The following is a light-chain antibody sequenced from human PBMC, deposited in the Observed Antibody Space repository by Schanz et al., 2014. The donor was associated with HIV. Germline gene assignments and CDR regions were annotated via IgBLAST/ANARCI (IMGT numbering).Light chain of an antibody. Sequence: QSVLTQPPSASGSPGQSVTISCTGTSSDVGGYNFLSWYQHHPGKAPKLLLYDVTNRPSGVSNRFSGSKSGYTASLTISGLQADDEADYYCSSYTTSSTLVFGGGTQLTVL. CDR1: SSDVGGYNF. CDR3: SSYTTSSTLV. J-gene: IGLJ2*01. CDR2: DVT. V-gene: IGLV2-14*03.